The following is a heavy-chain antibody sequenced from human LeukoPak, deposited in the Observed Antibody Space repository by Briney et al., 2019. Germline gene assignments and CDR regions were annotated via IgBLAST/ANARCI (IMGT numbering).Heavy chain of an antibody. CDR1: GFTFSFYS. V-gene: IGHV3-21*01. CDR2: ISSSSSYR. CDR3: AREVDYGDYFDY. D-gene: IGHD4-17*01. Sequence: GGSLRLSCAASGFTFSFYSMNWVRQAPGKGLEWVSSISSSSSYRYYADSVKGRFTISRDNAKNSLYLQMNSLRAEDTAVYYCAREVDYGDYFDYWGQGTLVTVSS. J-gene: IGHJ4*02.